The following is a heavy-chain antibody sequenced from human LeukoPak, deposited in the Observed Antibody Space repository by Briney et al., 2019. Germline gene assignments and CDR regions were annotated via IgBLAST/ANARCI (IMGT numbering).Heavy chain of an antibody. CDR2: IWDDGITK. V-gene: IGHV3-33*01. CDR1: GFTFSSYV. J-gene: IGHJ3*02. Sequence: GRSLRLSCAASGFTFSSYVMHWVRQAPGKGLERVAVIWDDGITKHYADSVKGRFTISRDNSKNTLYLQMNSLRAEDTAVYYCARGKASGGYSGYGLDAFDIWGQGTMVTVSS. CDR3: ARGKASGGYSGYGLDAFDI. D-gene: IGHD5-12*01.